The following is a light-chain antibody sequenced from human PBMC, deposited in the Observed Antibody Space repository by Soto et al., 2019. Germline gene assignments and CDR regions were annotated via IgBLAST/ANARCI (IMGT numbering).Light chain of an antibody. CDR3: QQYRTYS. Sequence: QLTQSPTTLPASVGDRVTLTCRASESISNWLAWYQQRPGTAPKLLIYHASILETAVPSRFSGNGSGTEFTLTISSLQPGDFATYYCQQYRTYSFGQGSRVEIK. V-gene: IGKV1-5*01. CDR1: ESISNW. J-gene: IGKJ1*01. CDR2: HAS.